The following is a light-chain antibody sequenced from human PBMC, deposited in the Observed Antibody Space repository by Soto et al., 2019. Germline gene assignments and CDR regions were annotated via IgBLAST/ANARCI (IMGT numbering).Light chain of an antibody. Sequence: DIQLTQSPSSLSASVGDRVTISCRASLSVRNYLSWYQWKPGKAPSLLIYAASSLHSGVPSRFSGCASGADFTLTINNLHPEDVAPYYCQQSYSVPFTFGQGTRLQLK. CDR3: QQSYSVPFT. CDR2: AAS. CDR1: LSVRNY. J-gene: IGKJ5*01. V-gene: IGKV1-39*01.